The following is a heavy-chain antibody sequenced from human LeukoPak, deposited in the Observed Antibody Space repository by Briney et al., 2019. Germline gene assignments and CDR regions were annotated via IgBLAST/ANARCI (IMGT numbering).Heavy chain of an antibody. V-gene: IGHV4-30-2*01. Sequence: SETLSLTCTVSGGSFSSDNYYWSWIRQPPGKGLEWIGHIYHSRSTYYNPSLKSRVTISVDGSKNQFSLKLSSVTAADTAVYYCATRARSDSITFDYWGQGTLVTVSS. J-gene: IGHJ4*02. CDR3: ATRARSDSITFDY. D-gene: IGHD3-16*01. CDR1: GGSFSSDNYY. CDR2: IYHSRST.